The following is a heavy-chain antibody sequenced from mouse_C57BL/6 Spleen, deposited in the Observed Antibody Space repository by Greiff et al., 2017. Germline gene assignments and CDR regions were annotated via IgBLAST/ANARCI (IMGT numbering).Heavy chain of an antibody. Sequence: EVKLVESGEGLVKPGGSLKLSCAASGFTFSSYAMSWVRQTPEKRLEWVAYISSGGDYTYYADTVKGRFTISRDNARNTLYLQMSSLKSEDTAMYYCTRENYYGSSSGFAYWGQGTLVTVSA. J-gene: IGHJ3*01. D-gene: IGHD1-1*01. V-gene: IGHV5-9-1*02. CDR1: GFTFSSYA. CDR3: TRENYYGSSSGFAY. CDR2: ISSGGDYT.